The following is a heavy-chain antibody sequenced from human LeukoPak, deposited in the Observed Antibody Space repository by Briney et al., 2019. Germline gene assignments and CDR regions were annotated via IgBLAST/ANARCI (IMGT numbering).Heavy chain of an antibody. CDR2: ISGSGGST. CDR1: GFTFSSYA. V-gene: IGHV3-23*01. D-gene: IGHD4-23*01. CDR3: AKDRDSGGNSEKFAY. J-gene: IGHJ4*02. Sequence: GGSLRLSCAASGFTFSSYAMSWVRQAPGKGLEWVSAISGSGGSTYYADSVKGRFTISRDNSKNTLYLQMNSLRAEDTAVYYCAKDRDSGGNSEKFAYWGQGTLVPVSS.